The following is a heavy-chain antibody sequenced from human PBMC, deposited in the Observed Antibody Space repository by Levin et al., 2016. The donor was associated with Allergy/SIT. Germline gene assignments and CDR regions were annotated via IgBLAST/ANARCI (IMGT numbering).Heavy chain of an antibody. Sequence: WVRQAPGQGLEWMGIINPSGGSTSYAQKFQGRVTMTRDTSTSTVYMELSSLRSEDTAVYYCARDKFPSAFDWLSTKPLGYYYYYGMDVWGQGTTVTVSS. CDR2: INPSGGST. D-gene: IGHD3-9*01. J-gene: IGHJ6*02. V-gene: IGHV1-46*03. CDR3: ARDKFPSAFDWLSTKPLGYYYYYGMDV.